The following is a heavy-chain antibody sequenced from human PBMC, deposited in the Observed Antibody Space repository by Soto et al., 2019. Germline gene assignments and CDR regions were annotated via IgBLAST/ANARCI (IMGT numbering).Heavy chain of an antibody. V-gene: IGHV3-23*01. CDR3: ARSSSAMADGMNA. CDR1: GVNFRGYA. D-gene: IGHD6-6*01. Sequence: XESLSLSCEVSGVNFRGYAMSGVRQAPGKGLEWVSGIRIGPGITYYADSVKGRFTISSDISRKTVYLQMNNLRGEDTALYFCARSSSAMADGMNAWGQGTTVTVPS. J-gene: IGHJ6*02. CDR2: IRIGPGIT.